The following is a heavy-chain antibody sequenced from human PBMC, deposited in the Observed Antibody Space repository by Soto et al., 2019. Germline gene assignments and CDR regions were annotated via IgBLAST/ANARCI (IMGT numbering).Heavy chain of an antibody. Sequence: GASVKVSCKASGYTFTSYYMHWVRQAPGQGLEWMGIINPSGGNTSYAQKFQGRVTMTRDTSTSTVYMELSSLRSEDTAVYYCVVRAVAGTERYYFDYWGQGTLVTVSS. V-gene: IGHV1-46*01. CDR3: VVRAVAGTERYYFDY. D-gene: IGHD6-19*01. CDR2: INPSGGNT. J-gene: IGHJ4*02. CDR1: GYTFTSYY.